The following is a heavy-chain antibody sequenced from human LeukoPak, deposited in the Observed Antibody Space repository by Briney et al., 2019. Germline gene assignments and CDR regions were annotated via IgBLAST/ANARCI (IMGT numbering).Heavy chain of an antibody. CDR1: RFTFDDYA. CDR2: ISWDGGST. Sequence: GGSLRLSCAGSRFTFDDYAMHWVRQAPGKGLEWVSLISWDGGSTYHADSVKGRFTISRDNSKDSLYLQMNSLRAEDTALYYCAKGGFIYDSSGYPYYFDYWGQGTLVTVSS. V-gene: IGHV3-43D*03. D-gene: IGHD3-22*01. CDR3: AKGGFIYDSSGYPYYFDY. J-gene: IGHJ4*02.